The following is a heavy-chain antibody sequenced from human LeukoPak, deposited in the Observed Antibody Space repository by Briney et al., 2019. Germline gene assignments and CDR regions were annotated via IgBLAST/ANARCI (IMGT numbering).Heavy chain of an antibody. Sequence: SETLSLTCAVYGGSFSGYYWSWIRQPPGKGLEWIGEINHSGSTNYNASLKSRVTISVDTSKNQFSLKLSSVTAADTAVYYCARGRIAVAGGYFQHWGQGTLVTVSS. CDR1: GGSFSGYY. J-gene: IGHJ1*01. CDR3: ARGRIAVAGGYFQH. D-gene: IGHD6-19*01. V-gene: IGHV4-34*01. CDR2: INHSGST.